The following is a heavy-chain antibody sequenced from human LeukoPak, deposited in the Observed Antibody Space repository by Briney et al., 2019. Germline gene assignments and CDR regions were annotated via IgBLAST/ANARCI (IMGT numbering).Heavy chain of an antibody. D-gene: IGHD3-22*01. Sequence: GGSLRLSCAASGFTFSDYYMSWIRQAPGKGLEWVSYISSSGSTIYYADSVKGRFTISRDNAKNSLYLQMNSLRAEDTAVYYCARDPGYGDSSGYYEYYFDCWGQGTLVTVSS. CDR3: ARDPGYGDSSGYYEYYFDC. J-gene: IGHJ4*02. V-gene: IGHV3-11*01. CDR1: GFTFSDYY. CDR2: ISSSGSTI.